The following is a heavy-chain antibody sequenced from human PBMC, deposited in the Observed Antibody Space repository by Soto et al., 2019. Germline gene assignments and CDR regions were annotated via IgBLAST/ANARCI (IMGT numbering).Heavy chain of an antibody. D-gene: IGHD1-26*01. J-gene: IGHJ4*02. CDR3: ARDYLYYFDY. V-gene: IGHV1-18*01. CDR1: GYTFTSHG. CDR2: ISVYNGDT. Sequence: ASVKVSCKASGYTFTSHGISWVRQAPGQGLEWMGWISVYNGDTKYAQTLQGRVTMTTDTSTSTAYMELRSLRSDDTAVYYCARDYLYYFDYWGQGTLVTVSS.